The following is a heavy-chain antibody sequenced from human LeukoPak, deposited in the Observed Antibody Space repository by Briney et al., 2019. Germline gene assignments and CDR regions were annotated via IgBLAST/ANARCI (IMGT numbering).Heavy chain of an antibody. Sequence: RASVKVSCKASGCTFTSYDINWVRQATGQGLEWMGWMNPNSGNTGYAQKFQGRVTMTRNTSISTAYMELSSLRSEDTAVYYCARGLRGNRNTHLRYWGQGTLVTVSS. J-gene: IGHJ4*02. V-gene: IGHV1-8*01. CDR3: ARGLRGNRNTHLRY. CDR2: MNPNSGNT. CDR1: GCTFTSYD. D-gene: IGHD2-2*02.